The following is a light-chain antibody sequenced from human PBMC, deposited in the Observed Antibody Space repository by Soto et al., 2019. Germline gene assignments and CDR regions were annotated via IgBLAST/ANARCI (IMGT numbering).Light chain of an antibody. CDR2: NNN. J-gene: IGLJ2*01. Sequence: QSVLTQPPSASGTPGQRVTISCSGSSSNTGTNSVNWYQHLPRTAPKLLIFNNNRRPSGVLDRFSGSKSGTSASLAISGLQSEDEAHYYCAAWDDRLKGVVFGGGTKLTVL. V-gene: IGLV1-44*01. CDR3: AAWDDRLKGVV. CDR1: SSNTGTNS.